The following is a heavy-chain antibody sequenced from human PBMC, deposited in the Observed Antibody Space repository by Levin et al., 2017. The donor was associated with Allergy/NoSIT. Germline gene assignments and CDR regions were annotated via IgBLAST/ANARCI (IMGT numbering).Heavy chain of an antibody. Sequence: NPGGSLRLSCAASGLTFTNAWMTWVRQAPGKGLEWVGRIKSNTDGGTTEFAAPVKARFSISRDDSESTVYLQMNSLKTEDTALYYCATDYVPVTRQWAFSYWGQGTLVTVSS. D-gene: IGHD4-17*01. CDR3: ATDYVPVTRQWAFSY. J-gene: IGHJ4*02. V-gene: IGHV3-15*01. CDR2: IKSNTDGGTT. CDR1: GLTFTNAW.